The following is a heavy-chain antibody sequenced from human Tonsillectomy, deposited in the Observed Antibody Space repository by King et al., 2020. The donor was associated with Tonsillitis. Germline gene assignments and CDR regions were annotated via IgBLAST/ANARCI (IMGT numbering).Heavy chain of an antibody. CDR2: INPNSGGT. CDR1: GYTFTGYY. J-gene: IGHJ4*02. D-gene: IGHD3-22*01. CDR3: ARAPFYYYDSSGTISYFDY. Sequence: VQLVQSGAEVKKPGASVKVSCKASGYTFTGYYMHWVRQAPGQGLEWMGWINPNSGGTNYAQKFQGRVTMTRDTSISTAYMELSRLRSDDTAVYYCARAPFYYYDSSGTISYFDYWGQGTLVTVSS. V-gene: IGHV1-2*02.